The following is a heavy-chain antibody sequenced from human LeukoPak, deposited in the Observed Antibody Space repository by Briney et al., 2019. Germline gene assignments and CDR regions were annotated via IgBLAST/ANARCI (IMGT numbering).Heavy chain of an antibody. CDR2: ISYDGSNK. D-gene: IGHD3-3*01. Sequence: GGSLRLSCAASGFTFSSYGMHWVRQAPGKGLEWVTVISYDGSNKYYADSVKGRFTISRDNAKNSLYLQMSSLRDEDTAVYYCARAVGPFDYWGQGTLVTVSS. CDR1: GFTFSSYG. CDR3: ARAVGPFDY. J-gene: IGHJ4*02. V-gene: IGHV3-30*03.